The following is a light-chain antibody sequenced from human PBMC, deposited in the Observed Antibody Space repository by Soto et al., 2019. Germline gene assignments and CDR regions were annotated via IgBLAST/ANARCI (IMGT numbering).Light chain of an antibody. CDR1: QIVGGD. CDR2: GAS. V-gene: IGKV3-11*01. CDR3: QHRMNWPLT. J-gene: IGKJ5*01. Sequence: IVSTQSPGTLSFSPAERATLSCSLSQIVGGDTLAWFQQRPGQAPRLVIYGASNWAAGIPDRFSGSGSGTDFTLTISSLEPEDFAVYYCQHRMNWPLTFGQGTRLEIK.